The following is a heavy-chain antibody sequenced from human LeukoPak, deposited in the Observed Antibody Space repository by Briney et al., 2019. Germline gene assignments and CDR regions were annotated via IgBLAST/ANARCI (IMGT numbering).Heavy chain of an antibody. CDR2: IYSGGRT. CDR1: GFTVSSNY. Sequence: PGGSLRLSCAASGFTVSSNYMSWVRQAPGKGLEWVSVIYSGGRTYYADSVKDRFTISRDNSKNTLYLQMNSLRAEDTAVYYCARGRELHQYFDYWGQGTLVTVSS. V-gene: IGHV3-66*01. D-gene: IGHD1-26*01. J-gene: IGHJ4*02. CDR3: ARGRELHQYFDY.